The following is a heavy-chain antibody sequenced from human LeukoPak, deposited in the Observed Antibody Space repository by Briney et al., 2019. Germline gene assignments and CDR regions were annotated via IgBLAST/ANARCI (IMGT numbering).Heavy chain of an antibody. V-gene: IGHV4-61*02. CDR3: AKGAGPPWFDP. J-gene: IGHJ5*02. D-gene: IGHD6-19*01. Sequence: SETPSLTCTVSGGSISSDTYFWSWIRQPAGKGLEWIGRISSTGRTDYNPSLTSRVTISVDTSKNQLSMKLSSVTAADTAVYYCAKGAGPPWFDPWGQGILVTVSS. CDR1: GGSISSDTYF. CDR2: ISSTGRT.